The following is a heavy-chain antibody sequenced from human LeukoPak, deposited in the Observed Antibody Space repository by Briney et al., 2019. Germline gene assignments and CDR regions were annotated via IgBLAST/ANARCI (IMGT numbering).Heavy chain of an antibody. Sequence: SVKVSCKASGGTFSSYAISWVRQATGQGLEWMGGIIPIFGTANYAQKIQGRVTITADESTSTAYMELSSLRSEDTAVYYCARGEDYWNAFDIWGQGTMVTVSS. CDR2: IIPIFGTA. CDR3: ARGEDYWNAFDI. J-gene: IGHJ3*02. CDR1: GGTFSSYA. V-gene: IGHV1-69*13. D-gene: IGHD1-1*01.